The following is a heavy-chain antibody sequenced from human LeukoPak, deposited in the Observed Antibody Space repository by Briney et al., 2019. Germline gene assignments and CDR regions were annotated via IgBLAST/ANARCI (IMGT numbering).Heavy chain of an antibody. CDR1: GFTFNTNG. Sequence: QPGGSLRLSCAASGFTFNTNGIHWVRQAPGKGLEWVAVIYSGGSTYYADSVKGRFTISRDNSKNTLYLQMNSLRAEDTAVYYCASLGVTAIHYYYYYGMDVWGQGTTVTVSS. CDR2: IYSGGST. V-gene: IGHV3-66*01. J-gene: IGHJ6*02. CDR3: ASLGVTAIHYYYYYGMDV. D-gene: IGHD2-21*02.